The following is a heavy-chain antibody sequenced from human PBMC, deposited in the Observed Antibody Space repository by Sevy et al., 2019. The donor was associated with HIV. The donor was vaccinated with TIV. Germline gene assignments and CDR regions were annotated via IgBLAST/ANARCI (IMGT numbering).Heavy chain of an antibody. D-gene: IGHD3-22*01. CDR3: ASAPPNYHDSSGSLGY. V-gene: IGHV1-18*01. Sequence: ASVKVSCKASGYTFTSYGISWVRQAPGQGLEWMGWISAYNGNTNYAQKLQGRVTMTTDTSTSTAYMELRSLRSDDTAVYYCASAPPNYHDSSGSLGYWGQGTLVTVSS. CDR1: GYTFTSYG. CDR2: ISAYNGNT. J-gene: IGHJ4*02.